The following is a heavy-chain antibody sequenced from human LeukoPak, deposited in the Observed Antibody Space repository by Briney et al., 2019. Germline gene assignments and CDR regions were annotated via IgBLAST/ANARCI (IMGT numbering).Heavy chain of an antibody. CDR3: ARHSRSQWSTYLTNAFDI. Sequence: SETLSLTCTVSGGSISSSSYYWGWIRQPPGKGPEWIGSIYYSGSTYYNPSLKSRVTISVDTSKNQFSLKLSSVTAADTAVHYCARHSRSQWSTYLTNAFDIWGQGTMVTVSS. J-gene: IGHJ3*02. V-gene: IGHV4-39*01. CDR1: GGSISSSSYY. CDR2: IYYSGST. D-gene: IGHD2-15*01.